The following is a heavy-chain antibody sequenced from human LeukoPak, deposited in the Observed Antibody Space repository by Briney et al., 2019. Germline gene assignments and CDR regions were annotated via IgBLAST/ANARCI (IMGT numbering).Heavy chain of an antibody. Sequence: KSSETLSLTCAVYGGSFSGYYWSWIRQPPGKGLGWIGEINHSGSTNYNPSLKSRVTISVDTSKNQFSLKLSSVTAAGTAVYYCARDRPYYDILTGYWSYFDYWGQGTLVTVSS. CDR2: INHSGST. D-gene: IGHD3-9*01. CDR1: GGSFSGYY. J-gene: IGHJ4*02. CDR3: ARDRPYYDILTGYWSYFDY. V-gene: IGHV4-34*01.